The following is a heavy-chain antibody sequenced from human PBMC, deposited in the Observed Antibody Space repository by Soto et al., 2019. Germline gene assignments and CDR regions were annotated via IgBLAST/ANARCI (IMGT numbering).Heavy chain of an antibody. CDR1: GYTFTSYD. V-gene: IGHV1-8*01. CDR2: MNPNSGNT. J-gene: IGHJ6*02. Sequence: ASVKVSCKASGYTFTSYDINWVRQATGQGLEWMGWMNPNSGNTGYAQKFQGRVTMTRNTSISTAYMELSSLRSEDTAVYYCARGRGVVPAAIGYYYYYYGMDVWGQGPTVTVSS. D-gene: IGHD2-2*01. CDR3: ARGRGVVPAAIGYYYYYYGMDV.